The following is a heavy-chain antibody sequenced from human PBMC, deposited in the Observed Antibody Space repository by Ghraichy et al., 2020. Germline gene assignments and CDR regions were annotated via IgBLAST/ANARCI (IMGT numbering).Heavy chain of an antibody. J-gene: IGHJ4*02. Sequence: GESLNIPCAASGFTFSNYWMHWVRQAPGKGLVWVSRIYDDGSITHYVDSVKGRFTISRDNAKNMVYLQMNSPRAEDTAIYYCVRAFDYWGQGTLVTVSS. CDR3: VRAFDY. CDR1: GFTFSNYW. CDR2: IYDDGSIT. V-gene: IGHV3-74*01.